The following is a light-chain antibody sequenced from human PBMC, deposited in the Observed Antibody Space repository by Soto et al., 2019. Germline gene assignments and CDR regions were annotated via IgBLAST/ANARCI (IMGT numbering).Light chain of an antibody. Sequence: SRGKLAPRCCLASQRVSSSYLAWYQQKPGQAPRLLIYGASSRATGIPDRFSGSGSGTDFTLTLSSLEPEGSAVSNCQQYGRAAVTFGRGTKVDIK. CDR2: GAS. V-gene: IGKV3-20*01. J-gene: IGKJ4*01. CDR3: QQYGRAAVT. CDR1: QRVSSSY.